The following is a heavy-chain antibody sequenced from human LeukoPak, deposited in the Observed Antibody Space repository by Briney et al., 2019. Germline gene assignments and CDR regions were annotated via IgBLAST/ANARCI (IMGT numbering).Heavy chain of an antibody. J-gene: IGHJ4*02. D-gene: IGHD3-3*01. CDR1: GFTISSYE. CDR3: VRDRSGCCFDY. CDR2: IHSSGSTI. Sequence: GGSLRLPCAASGFTISSYEMNWVRQAPGKGLEWISYIHSSGSTIYYADSVKGRFTISRDNAKNSLCLQMNSLRAEDTAVYYCVRDRSGCCFDYWGQGTLVTVSS. V-gene: IGHV3-48*03.